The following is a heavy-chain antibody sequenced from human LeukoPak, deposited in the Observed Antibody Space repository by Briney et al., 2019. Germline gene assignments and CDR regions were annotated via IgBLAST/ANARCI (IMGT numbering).Heavy chain of an antibody. CDR1: GGSISSSNW. Sequence: SETLSLTCAVSGGSISSSNWWSWVRQPPGKGLEWIGYIYYSGSTNYNPSLKSRVTISVDTSKNQFSLKLSSVTAADTAVYYCARWGVVRGVIVTDYWGQGTLVTVSS. CDR2: IYYSGST. CDR3: ARWGVVRGVIVTDY. D-gene: IGHD3-10*01. J-gene: IGHJ4*02. V-gene: IGHV4-4*02.